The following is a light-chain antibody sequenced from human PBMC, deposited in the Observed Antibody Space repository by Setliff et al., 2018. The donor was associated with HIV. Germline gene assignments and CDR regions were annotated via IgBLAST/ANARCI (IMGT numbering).Light chain of an antibody. CDR3: SSYSINNLYV. V-gene: IGLV2-14*03. CDR2: NVD. J-gene: IGLJ1*01. CDR1: SSDIGSSNF. Sequence: QSVLTQPASVSGSPGQSITISCTGTSSDIGSSNFVSWYQQHPGKAPKVMIYNVDKRPSGASNRFSGSKSGNTASLTISGLQTEDEADYYCSSYSINNLYVFATGTKV.